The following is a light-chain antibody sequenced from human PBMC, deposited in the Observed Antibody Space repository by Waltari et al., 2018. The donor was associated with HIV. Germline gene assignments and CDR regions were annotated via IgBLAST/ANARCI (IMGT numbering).Light chain of an antibody. J-gene: IGLJ2*01. Sequence: QSALTQPPSASGSPGQSVTISCTGTSSDVGPYDYVSWYQQPPAKAPRLIIYEVNKRPSGVPDRFSGSKSGNTASLTGSGLQAEDEADYYCTSYAGSNNLVIFGGGTKVTVL. CDR1: SSDVGPYDY. V-gene: IGLV2-8*01. CDR2: EVN. CDR3: TSYAGSNNLVI.